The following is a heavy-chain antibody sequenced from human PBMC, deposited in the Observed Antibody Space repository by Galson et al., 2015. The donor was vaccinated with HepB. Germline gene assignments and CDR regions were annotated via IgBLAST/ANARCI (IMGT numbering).Heavy chain of an antibody. CDR2: IYPGDSDT. CDR1: GYSFTSYW. D-gene: IGHD1-26*01. V-gene: IGHV5-51*01. J-gene: IGHJ4*02. CDR3: ARQTIVGATIGVFGKFDY. Sequence: QSGAEVKKPGESLKISCKGSGYSFTSYWIGWVRQMPGKGLEWMGIIYPGDSDTRYSPSFQGQVTISADKSISTAYLQWSSLKASDTAMYYCARQTIVGATIGVFGKFDYWGQGTLVTVSS.